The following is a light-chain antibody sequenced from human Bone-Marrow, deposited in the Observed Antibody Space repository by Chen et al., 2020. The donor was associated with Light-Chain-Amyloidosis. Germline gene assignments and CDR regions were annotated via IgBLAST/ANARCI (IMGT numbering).Light chain of an antibody. Sequence: SYVPTQPSSVSVAPGQTATIACGGYNIGSTSVHWYQQTPGQAPLLVVYDDSDRPSGIPERLSGSNSGNTATLTISRVEAGDEADYYCQVWDRSSDRPVFGGGTKLTVL. CDR3: QVWDRSSDRPV. V-gene: IGLV3-21*02. CDR2: DDS. J-gene: IGLJ3*02. CDR1: NIGSTS.